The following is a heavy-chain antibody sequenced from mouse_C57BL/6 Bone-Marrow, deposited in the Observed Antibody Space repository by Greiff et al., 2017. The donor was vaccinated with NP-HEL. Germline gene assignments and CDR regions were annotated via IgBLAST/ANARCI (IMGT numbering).Heavy chain of an antibody. Sequence: QVQLQQSGAELARPGASVKLSCKASGYTFTSYGISWVKQRTGQGLEWIGEIYPRSGNTYYNEKFKGKATLTADKSSSTAYMELRSLTSEDSAVYFCARREYYYAMDYWGQGTSVTGSS. V-gene: IGHV1-81*01. CDR2: IYPRSGNT. J-gene: IGHJ4*01. CDR3: ARREYYYAMDY. CDR1: GYTFTSYG.